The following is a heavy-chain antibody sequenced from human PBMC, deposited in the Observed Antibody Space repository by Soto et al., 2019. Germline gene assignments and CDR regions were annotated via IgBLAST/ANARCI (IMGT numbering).Heavy chain of an antibody. V-gene: IGHV3-30-3*01. CDR1: GFTFSSYA. D-gene: IGHD3-3*01. CDR3: ARDWITIFGVVTDNYGMDV. Sequence: GVSLRLSCAASGFTFSSYAMHWVRQAPGKGLEWVAVISYDGSNKYYADSVKGRFTISRDNSKNTLYLQMNSLRAEDTAVYYCARDWITIFGVVTDNYGMDVWGQGTTVTVSS. CDR2: ISYDGSNK. J-gene: IGHJ6*02.